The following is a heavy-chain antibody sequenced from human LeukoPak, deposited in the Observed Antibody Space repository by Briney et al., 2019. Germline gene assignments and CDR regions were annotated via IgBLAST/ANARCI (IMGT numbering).Heavy chain of an antibody. CDR2: IRYDGSNK. Sequence: GGSLRLSCAASGFTFSSYGMHWVRQAPGKGLEWVAFIRYDGSNKYYADSVKGRFTISRDNSKNTLYLQMNSLRAEDTAVYYCAKDRLGRTMVRGVIITGRGIGYMDVWGKGTTVTISS. J-gene: IGHJ6*03. CDR3: AKDRLGRTMVRGVIITGRGIGYMDV. CDR1: GFTFSSYG. D-gene: IGHD3-10*01. V-gene: IGHV3-30*02.